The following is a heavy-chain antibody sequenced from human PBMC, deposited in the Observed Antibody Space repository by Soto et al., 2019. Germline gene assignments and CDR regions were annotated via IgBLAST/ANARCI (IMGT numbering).Heavy chain of an antibody. CDR1: GYTLTELS. Sequence: ASVKVSGKVSGYTLTELSMHWVRQAPGKGLEWMGGFDPEDGETIYAQKFQGRVTMTEDTSTDTAYMELSSLRSEDTAVYYCATVILVDTAMGGYYFDYWGQGTLVPVSS. D-gene: IGHD5-18*01. J-gene: IGHJ4*02. CDR3: ATVILVDTAMGGYYFDY. V-gene: IGHV1-24*01. CDR2: FDPEDGET.